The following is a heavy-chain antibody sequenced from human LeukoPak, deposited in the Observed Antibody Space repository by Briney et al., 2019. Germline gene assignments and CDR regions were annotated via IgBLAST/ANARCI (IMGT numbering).Heavy chain of an antibody. CDR3: AREAMAPDYYDGMDV. CDR2: IYSGGST. V-gene: IGHV3-66*01. Sequence: GGSLRLSCAASGFTVSSNYMSWVRQAPGKGLEWVSVIYSGGSTYYADSVKGRFTISRDNSKNTLYLQMNSLRAEDTAVYYCAREAMAPDYYDGMDVWGQGTTVTVSS. CDR1: GFTVSSNY. D-gene: IGHD2-8*01. J-gene: IGHJ6*02.